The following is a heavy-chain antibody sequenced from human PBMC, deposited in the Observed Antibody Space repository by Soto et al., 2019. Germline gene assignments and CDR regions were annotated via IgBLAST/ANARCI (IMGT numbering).Heavy chain of an antibody. CDR1: GGSISSYY. V-gene: IGHV4-59*01. CDR3: ARSPDRVLRFLEWSFDP. D-gene: IGHD3-3*01. CDR2: IYYSGST. Sequence: PSETLSLTCTVSGGSISSYYWSWIRQPPGKGLEWIGYIYYSGSTNYNPSLKSRVTISVDTSKNQFSLKLSSVTAADTAVYYCARSPDRVLRFLEWSFDPWGQGTLVTVSS. J-gene: IGHJ5*02.